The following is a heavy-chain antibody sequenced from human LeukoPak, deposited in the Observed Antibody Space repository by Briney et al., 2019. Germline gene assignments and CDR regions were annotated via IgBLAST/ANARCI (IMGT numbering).Heavy chain of an antibody. V-gene: IGHV1-2*02. D-gene: IGHD5-18*01. CDR2: INPNSGGT. Sequence: GASVKVSCKASGYTFTGYYMHWVRQAPGQGLEWMGWINPNSGGTNYAQKFQGRVTMTRDTSISTAYMELSRLRSDDTAVYYCARGQGGCSYGYPRYYFDYWGQGTLVTVSS. CDR1: GYTFTGYY. J-gene: IGHJ4*02. CDR3: ARGQGGCSYGYPRYYFDY.